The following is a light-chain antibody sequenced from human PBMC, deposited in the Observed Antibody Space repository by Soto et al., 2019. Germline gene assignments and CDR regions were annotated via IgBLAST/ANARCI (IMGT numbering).Light chain of an antibody. CDR3: SSYTSSSTLYV. Sequence: QSVLTQPASVSGSPGQSITISCTGTSSDVGGYNYVSWYQHHPGKAPKLMIYDVSNRPSGVSNRFSGSKSGNTASLTISGLQAEDEAYYYCSSYTSSSTLYVFVTGTKVTVL. CDR2: DVS. J-gene: IGLJ1*01. V-gene: IGLV2-14*03. CDR1: SSDVGGYNY.